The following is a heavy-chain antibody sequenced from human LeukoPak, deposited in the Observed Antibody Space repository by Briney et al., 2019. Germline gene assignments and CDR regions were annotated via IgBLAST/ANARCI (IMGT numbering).Heavy chain of an antibody. CDR3: ARDSRRGYSYGYQDY. CDR1: GFTFAKYA. V-gene: IGHV1-69*13. CDR2: IIPIFGTA. Sequence: GASVKVSCKASGFTFAKYAISWVRQAPGQGLEWMGGIIPIFGTANYAQKFQGRVTITADESTSTAYMELSSLRSEDTAVYYCARDSRRGYSYGYQDYWGQGTLVTVSS. J-gene: IGHJ4*02. D-gene: IGHD5-18*01.